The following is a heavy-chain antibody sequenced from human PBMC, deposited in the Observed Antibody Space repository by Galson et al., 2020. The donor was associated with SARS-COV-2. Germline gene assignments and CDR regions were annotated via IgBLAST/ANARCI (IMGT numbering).Heavy chain of an antibody. CDR1: GGSISRSTYY. CDR3: ARDYSSPPYAMDV. Sequence: SETLSLTCTVSGGSISRSTYYWGWIRQPPGKELEWIGNIYYSGSTYYSPSLKSRVTISLDTSKNQFSLNLSSVTAADTAVYYCARDYSSPPYAMDVWGQGTTVTVSS. V-gene: IGHV4-39*07. J-gene: IGHJ6*02. CDR2: IYYSGST. D-gene: IGHD6-13*01.